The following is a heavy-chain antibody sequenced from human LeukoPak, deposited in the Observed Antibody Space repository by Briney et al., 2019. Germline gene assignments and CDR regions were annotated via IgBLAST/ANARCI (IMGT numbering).Heavy chain of an antibody. J-gene: IGHJ4*02. V-gene: IGHV1-2*02. CDR3: ARGGLSWELPTGDYDY. Sequence: GASVKVSCKASGYTFTGYYMHWVRQAPGQGLEWMGWINPNSGGTNYAQKFQGRVTMTRDTSISTAYMELSRLRSDDTAVYYCARGGLSWELPTGDYDYWGQGTLVTVSS. CDR1: GYTFTGYY. D-gene: IGHD1-26*01. CDR2: INPNSGGT.